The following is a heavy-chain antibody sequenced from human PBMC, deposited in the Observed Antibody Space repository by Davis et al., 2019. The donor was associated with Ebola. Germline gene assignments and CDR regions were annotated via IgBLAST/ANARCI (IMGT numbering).Heavy chain of an antibody. CDR3: TAAADSGSDY. CDR1: GFTFSGSA. CDR2: IRSKANSYAT. J-gene: IGHJ4*02. D-gene: IGHD6-13*01. Sequence: PGGSLRLSCAASGFTFSGSAMHWVRQAPGKGLEWVGRIRSKANSYATAYTASVKGRFTISRDDSKNTAYLQMNSLKTEDTAVYYCTAAADSGSDYWGQGTLVTVSS. V-gene: IGHV3-73*01.